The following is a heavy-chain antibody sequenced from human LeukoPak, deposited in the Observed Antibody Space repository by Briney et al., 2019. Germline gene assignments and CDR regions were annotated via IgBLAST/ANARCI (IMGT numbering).Heavy chain of an antibody. J-gene: IGHJ6*03. CDR3: ANRYARPVYYYMHV. V-gene: IGHV3-23*01. Sequence: GGSLRLSCAASGFTFSSYAMSWVRQAPGEGLEWVSAISGSGGSTYYADSGKGRFTISRDNSKNTLYLQMTSLRADDPVVYYCANRYARPVYYYMHVWGKEPTVTVSS. CDR2: ISGSGGST. D-gene: IGHD6-6*01. CDR1: GFTFSSYA.